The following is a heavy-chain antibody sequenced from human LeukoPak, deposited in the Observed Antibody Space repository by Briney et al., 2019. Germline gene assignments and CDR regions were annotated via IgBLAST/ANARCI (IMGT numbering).Heavy chain of an antibody. D-gene: IGHD4-11*01. CDR3: ARASSYGNYAPVWFDP. CDR1: GGSITSYY. Sequence: PSETLSLTCTVSGGSITSYYWSWIRQPAGKGLEWIGRIYSSGSTNYNPSLKSRVTMSVDTSKNQFSLKPSSVTAADAAVYYCARASSYGNYAPVWFDPWGQGTLVTVSS. CDR2: IYSSGST. J-gene: IGHJ5*02. V-gene: IGHV4-4*07.